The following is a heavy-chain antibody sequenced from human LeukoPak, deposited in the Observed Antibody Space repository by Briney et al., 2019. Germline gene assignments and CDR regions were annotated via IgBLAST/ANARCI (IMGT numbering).Heavy chain of an antibody. CDR1: GYSISSGYY. V-gene: IGHV4-38-2*02. Sequence: SETLSLTCTVSGYSISSGYYWGWIRQPPGKGLEWIGSIYHSGSTYYNPSLKSRVTISVDTSKNQFSLKLSSVTAADTAVYYCARIITMVRGVMAFGAFDIWGQGTMVTVSS. CDR2: IYHSGST. D-gene: IGHD3-10*01. J-gene: IGHJ3*02. CDR3: ARIITMVRGVMAFGAFDI.